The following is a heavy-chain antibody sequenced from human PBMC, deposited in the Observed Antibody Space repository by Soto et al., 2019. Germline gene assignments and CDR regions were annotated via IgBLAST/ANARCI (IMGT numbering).Heavy chain of an antibody. D-gene: IGHD3-16*01. CDR1: GYTFFTYD. CDR3: ARHYGPTTSDNWFDP. V-gene: IGHV1-18*01. Sequence: QVHLVQSGVEVKTPGASVKVSCQASGYTFFTYDISWVRQAPGQGLEWMGWISTYSSDTKYAQKFQGRVTMTTDTSTTTAYLELRSLRSDDTAVYYCARHYGPTTSDNWFDPWGQGTLVTVSS. CDR2: ISTYSSDT. J-gene: IGHJ5*02.